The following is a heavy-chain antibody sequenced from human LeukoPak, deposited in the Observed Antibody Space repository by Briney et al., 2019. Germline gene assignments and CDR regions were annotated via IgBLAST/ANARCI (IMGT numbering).Heavy chain of an antibody. J-gene: IGHJ3*02. CDR1: GGSISSYY. CDR3: AGNPRYSSDWYDAFDI. CDR2: IYYSGST. V-gene: IGHV4-59*08. Sequence: SETLSLTCTVSGGSISSYYWSWIRQPPGKGLEWIGYIYYSGSTNYNPSLKSRVTISVDTSKNQFSLKLSSVTAADTAVYYCAGNPRYSSDWYDAFDIWGQGTMVTVSS. D-gene: IGHD6-19*01.